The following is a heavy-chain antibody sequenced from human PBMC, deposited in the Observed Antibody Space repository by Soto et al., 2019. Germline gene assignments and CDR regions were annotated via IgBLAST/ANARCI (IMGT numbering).Heavy chain of an antibody. CDR3: ARWGYDILTGYYTGWFDP. J-gene: IGHJ5*02. V-gene: IGHV4-39*01. D-gene: IGHD3-9*01. CDR2: IYYSGST. Sequence: WISQPPGKGLEWIGSIYYSGSTYYNPSLKSRVTISVDTSKNQFSLKLSSVTAADTAVYYCARWGYDILTGYYTGWFDPWGQGTLVTVSS.